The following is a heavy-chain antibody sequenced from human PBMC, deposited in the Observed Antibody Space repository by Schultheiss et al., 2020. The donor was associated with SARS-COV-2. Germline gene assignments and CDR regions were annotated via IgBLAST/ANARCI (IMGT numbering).Heavy chain of an antibody. CDR1: GGSISSGVYY. D-gene: IGHD2-15*01. Sequence: SETLSLTCTVSGGSISSGVYYWDWVRQPPGKALEWIGSIYYSGDTYYNPSLKSRVTISVDTSKNQFSLKLSSVTAADTAVYYCASGYCSGGSCYPSLLGRWGQGTLVTVSS. CDR3: ASGYCSGGSCYPSLLGR. V-gene: IGHV4-39*07. J-gene: IGHJ4*02. CDR2: IYYSGDT.